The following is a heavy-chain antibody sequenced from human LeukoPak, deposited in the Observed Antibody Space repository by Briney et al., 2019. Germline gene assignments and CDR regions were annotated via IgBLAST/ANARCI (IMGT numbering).Heavy chain of an antibody. Sequence: TGGSLRLSCAASGFTFSSYAMTWVRQAPGKGLEWVSTLSGSGSNTYCADSVKGRFSISRDNSQSTLYLQMNSLRAEDTAVYYCAKFRAAAGPRDFDYWGQGTLVTVSS. CDR1: GFTFSSYA. CDR3: AKFRAAAGPRDFDY. V-gene: IGHV3-23*01. CDR2: LSGSGSNT. D-gene: IGHD6-13*01. J-gene: IGHJ4*02.